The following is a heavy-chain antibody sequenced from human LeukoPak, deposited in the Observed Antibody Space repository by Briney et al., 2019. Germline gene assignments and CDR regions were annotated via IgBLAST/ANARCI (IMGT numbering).Heavy chain of an antibody. J-gene: IGHJ4*02. D-gene: IGHD1-7*01. V-gene: IGHV1-46*01. CDR2: INPSGGHT. CDR1: GYTFSNSY. Sequence: GASVKVSCKASGYTFSNSYIHRVRQAPGQGLEWMGLINPSGGHTTYTQKYQGRVTMTRDMSTSTVYMELSSLRSDDTAVYYCARGANWNYDYWGQGTLVTVSS. CDR3: ARGANWNYDY.